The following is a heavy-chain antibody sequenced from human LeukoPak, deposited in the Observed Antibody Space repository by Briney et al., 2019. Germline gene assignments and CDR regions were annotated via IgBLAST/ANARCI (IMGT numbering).Heavy chain of an antibody. Sequence: GGSLRLSSAASGFTFSSYAMSWVRQAPGQGLEWVSGISNGGGSTYYADSVKGRFTISRDNSKSTLYLQMNSLRAEDTAVYYCAKFIVVVPATMTYFDYWGQGTLVTVSS. CDR1: GFTFSSYA. CDR2: ISNGGGST. CDR3: AKFIVVVPATMTYFDY. J-gene: IGHJ4*02. V-gene: IGHV3-23*01. D-gene: IGHD2-2*01.